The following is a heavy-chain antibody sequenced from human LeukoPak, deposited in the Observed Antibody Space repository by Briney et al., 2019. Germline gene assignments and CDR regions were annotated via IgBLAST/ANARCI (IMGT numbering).Heavy chain of an antibody. CDR2: IKQDGSEK. D-gene: IGHD1-1*01. Sequence: GGSLRLSCAASGFTFSTYAMIWVRQAPGKGLEWVANIKQDGSEKYYVDSVKGRFTISRDNAKNSLYLQMNSLRAEDTAVYYCARDRTINWFDPWGQGTLVTVSS. CDR3: ARDRTINWFDP. V-gene: IGHV3-7*01. J-gene: IGHJ5*02. CDR1: GFTFSTYA.